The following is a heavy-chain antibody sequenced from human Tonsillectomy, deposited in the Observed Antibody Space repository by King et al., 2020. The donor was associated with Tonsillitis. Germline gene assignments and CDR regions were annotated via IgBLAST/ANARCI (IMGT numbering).Heavy chain of an antibody. J-gene: IGHJ4*02. CDR2: VYHTGST. D-gene: IGHD5-24*01. V-gene: IGHV4-38-2*02. Sequence: QLQESGPGLVKPSETLSLTCTVSGYSVSSDYYWGWIRQPPGKGLEWIGWVYHTGSTYYNPSLKSRVTILVDTSKNQFSLILRSVTAADTAVYYCASEGWMATIPGYWGQGTLVTVSS. CDR3: ASEGWMATIPGY. CDR1: GYSVSSDYY.